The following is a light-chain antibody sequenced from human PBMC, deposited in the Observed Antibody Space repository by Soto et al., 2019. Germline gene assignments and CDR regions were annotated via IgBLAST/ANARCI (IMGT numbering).Light chain of an antibody. CDR1: QSVFNNH. CDR3: LQYGSSPTT. J-gene: IGKJ1*01. Sequence: IVLSQSPGTLFLSPGERATLSCRASQSVFNNHIGWYQQKPGQAPRRLIFGASFRATGIPDRFSGSGSGTDFTLTISRLEPEDFAVYYCLQYGSSPTTFGQGTKV. V-gene: IGKV3-20*01. CDR2: GAS.